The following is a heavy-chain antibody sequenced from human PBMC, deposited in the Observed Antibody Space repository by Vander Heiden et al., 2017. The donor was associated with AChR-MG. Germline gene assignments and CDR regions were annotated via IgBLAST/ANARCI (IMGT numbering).Heavy chain of an antibody. CDR1: GFTFSTSW. V-gene: IGHV3-7*01. D-gene: IGHD1-7*01. CDR3: ARTGTLTEY. CDR2: IKEDGSEK. Sequence: EVQLVVSGGGLVQPGGSLSVSCAASGFTFSTSWMSWVRQAPGKGLEWVANIKEDGSEKYYIDSVKGRFTISRDNARNSLYLQMNSLSAEDTAVYYCARTGTLTEYGGQGTLVTVSS. J-gene: IGHJ4*02.